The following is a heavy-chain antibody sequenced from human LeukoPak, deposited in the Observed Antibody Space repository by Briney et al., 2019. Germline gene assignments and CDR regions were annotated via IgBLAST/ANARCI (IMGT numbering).Heavy chain of an antibody. V-gene: IGHV1-8*01. CDR2: MNPNSGNT. D-gene: IGHD6-19*01. CDR3: AKDATGWSQIGDY. J-gene: IGHJ4*02. Sequence: APVKVSCKASGYTFTSYDINWVRQATGQGLEWMGWMNPNSGNTGYAQKFQGRVTMTRNTSISTAYMELSSLRSEDTAVYYCAKDATGWSQIGDYWGQGTLVTVSS. CDR1: GYTFTSYD.